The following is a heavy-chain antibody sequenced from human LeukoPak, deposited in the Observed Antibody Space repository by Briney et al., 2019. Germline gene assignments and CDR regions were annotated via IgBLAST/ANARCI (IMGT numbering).Heavy chain of an antibody. CDR3: ARDQTPTMTGDAFDI. D-gene: IGHD3-22*01. CDR1: GFTFSSYA. Sequence: GGSLRLSCAASGFTFSSYAMHWVRQAPGKGLEWVAVISYDGSNKYYADSVKGRFTISRDNSKNTLYLQMNSLRAEDTAVYHCARDQTPTMTGDAFDIWGQGTMVTVSS. V-gene: IGHV3-30-3*01. J-gene: IGHJ3*02. CDR2: ISYDGSNK.